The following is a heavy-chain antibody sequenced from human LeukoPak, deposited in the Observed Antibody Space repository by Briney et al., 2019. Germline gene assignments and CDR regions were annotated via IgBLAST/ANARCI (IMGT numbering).Heavy chain of an antibody. CDR3: ARGGGTYYEARFDY. Sequence: SETLSLTCTVSGYPISSGFYWGWIRQPPGKGLEWIGSIYHSGSTHYNSSLKSRVTISVDTSKNQLSLKLSSVTAADTAVYYCARGGGTYYEARFDYWGQGTLVTVSS. J-gene: IGHJ4*02. CDR2: IYHSGST. D-gene: IGHD1-26*01. CDR1: GYPISSGFY. V-gene: IGHV4-38-2*02.